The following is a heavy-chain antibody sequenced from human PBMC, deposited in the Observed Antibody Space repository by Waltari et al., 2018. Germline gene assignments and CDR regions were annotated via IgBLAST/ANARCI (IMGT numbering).Heavy chain of an antibody. V-gene: IGHV2-26*01. D-gene: IGHD2-2*02. Sequence: QVTLKESGPVLVKPTETLTLTCTVSGFSLSNARMGVSWIRQPPGKALEWLAHIFSNDEKSYMPSLESRLTITKDTAKSQVVLTMTNMDPVDTATYYCARIQVVVVPAAIPDGWFDPWGQGTLVTVSS. CDR1: GFSLSNARMG. CDR2: IFSNDEK. CDR3: ARIQVVVVPAAIPDGWFDP. J-gene: IGHJ5*02.